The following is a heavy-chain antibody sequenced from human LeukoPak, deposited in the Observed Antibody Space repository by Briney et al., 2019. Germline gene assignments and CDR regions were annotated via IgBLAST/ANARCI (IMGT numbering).Heavy chain of an antibody. V-gene: IGHV3-23*01. Sequence: SGGSLRLSCAASGFTFSSYAMSWVRQAPGKGLEWVSAISGSGGSTYYADSVKGRFTISRDNSKNTLYLQMNSLRAEDTAVYYCAGRYCSSTSCYGTEYYFDYWGQGTLVTVSS. CDR2: ISGSGGST. D-gene: IGHD2-2*01. CDR1: GFTFSSYA. J-gene: IGHJ4*02. CDR3: AGRYCSSTSCYGTEYYFDY.